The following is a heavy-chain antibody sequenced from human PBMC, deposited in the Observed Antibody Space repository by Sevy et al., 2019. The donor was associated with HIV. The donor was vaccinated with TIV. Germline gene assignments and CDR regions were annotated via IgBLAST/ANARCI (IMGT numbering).Heavy chain of an antibody. CDR1: GFTFGDYA. J-gene: IGHJ4*02. Sequence: GGSLRLSCTGSGFTFGDYAVSWVRQAPGKGLEWVGFIRSKAYGGTTDYAASVKGRFTISRDDSKSIADLQMNSLKTEDTAVYYCTRDQWQHLVQPHCDYWGQGTLVTVSS. CDR3: TRDQWQHLVQPHCDY. V-gene: IGHV3-49*04. D-gene: IGHD6-13*01. CDR2: IRSKAYGGTT.